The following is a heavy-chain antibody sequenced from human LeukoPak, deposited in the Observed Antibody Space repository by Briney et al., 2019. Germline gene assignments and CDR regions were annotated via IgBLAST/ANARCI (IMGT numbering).Heavy chain of an antibody. CDR3: ARDTKDY. V-gene: IGHV3-48*03. D-gene: IGHD2-8*01. J-gene: IGHJ4*02. Sequence: GGSLSLFCAASGFTFSSYEMNWVRQAPGKGLEWISYISTTGDRIQYADSVKGRFSISRDNAKNSLYLQMNSLRVEDTAVYYCARDTKDYWGQGTLVTVSS. CDR2: ISTTGDRI. CDR1: GFTFSSYE.